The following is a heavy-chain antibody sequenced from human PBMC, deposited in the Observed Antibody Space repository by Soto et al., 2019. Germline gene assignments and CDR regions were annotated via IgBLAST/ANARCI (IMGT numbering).Heavy chain of an antibody. Sequence: QVQLVQSGAEVKKPGSSVKVSCKASGGTFSSYTINWVRQAPGQGLEWMGRIIPIAGIANYAQKFQGRVTITADRSTSTAYMELSSLRSEDTAVYYCGRSYYQHGMDVWGQGTTVTVSS. J-gene: IGHJ6*02. CDR1: GGTFSSYT. CDR3: GRSYYQHGMDV. CDR2: IIPIAGIA. V-gene: IGHV1-69*02. D-gene: IGHD2-2*01.